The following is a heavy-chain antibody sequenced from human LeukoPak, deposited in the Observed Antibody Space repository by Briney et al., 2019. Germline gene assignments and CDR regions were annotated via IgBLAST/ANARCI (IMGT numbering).Heavy chain of an antibody. CDR3: AKGPSHYSWIYRYFDY. Sequence: GGSLSLSCAASGLTFDDYAMHWVRQAPGKGLEGVSGLGWDSTNIGYADSVKGRFTISRDNAKNSLYLQMNSLRVEDTAFYYCAKGPSHYSWIYRYFDYWGQGTLVTVSS. CDR2: LGWDSTNI. CDR1: GLTFDDYA. D-gene: IGHD1-26*01. V-gene: IGHV3-9*01. J-gene: IGHJ4*02.